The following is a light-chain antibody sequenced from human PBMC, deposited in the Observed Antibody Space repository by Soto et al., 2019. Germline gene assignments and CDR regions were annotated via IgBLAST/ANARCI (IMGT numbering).Light chain of an antibody. CDR2: RAS. CDR1: QTISTS. V-gene: IGKV1-5*03. Sequence: DIQMTQSPSTLSASVGDRVTITCRASQTISTSLAWYQQKPGKAPKLLIYRASSLESGVPSRFSGSGFGTEFTLTISSLQPDDFATYYCQHYNSYSITFGQGTRLEIK. CDR3: QHYNSYSIT. J-gene: IGKJ5*01.